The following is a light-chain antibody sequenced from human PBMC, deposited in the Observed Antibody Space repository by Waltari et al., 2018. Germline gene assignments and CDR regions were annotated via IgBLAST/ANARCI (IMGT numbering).Light chain of an antibody. J-gene: IGKJ2*01. CDR2: ETS. CDR3: QQYKTFYS. V-gene: IGKV1-5*03. CDR1: QNINTW. Sequence: DIQMTQSPSTLSASVGDRVTITCRASQNINTWLAWYQQKPGKAPKLLIYETSTLEGGVPSRFSGSGSGTHVTLTISSLQPDDFGTYYCQQYKTFYSFGQGTKL.